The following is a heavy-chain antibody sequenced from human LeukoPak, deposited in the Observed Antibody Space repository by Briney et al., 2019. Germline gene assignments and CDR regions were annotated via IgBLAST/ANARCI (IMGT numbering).Heavy chain of an antibody. J-gene: IGHJ3*02. CDR2: ISSDGNTQ. CDR3: ARGRIVGSIDDAFDI. CDR1: GFTFSSYA. V-gene: IGHV3-30-3*01. Sequence: PGGSLRLSCAASGFTFSSYAMHWVRQAPGKGLEWAAVISSDGNTQYYADSVEGLFTISRDNSNNTLYLQMNSLRADDTAIYYCARGRIVGSIDDAFDIWGQGTMVTLSS. D-gene: IGHD1-26*01.